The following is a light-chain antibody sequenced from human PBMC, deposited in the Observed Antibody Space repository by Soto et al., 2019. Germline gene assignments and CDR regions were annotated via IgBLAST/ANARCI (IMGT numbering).Light chain of an antibody. CDR2: SNN. CDR3: AARDDSLNDPV. V-gene: IGLV1-44*01. J-gene: IGLJ2*01. Sequence: QSVLTQPPSASGTPGRRVTISCSGSSSNIGSNAVDWYQQLPGTAPKLLIHSNNERPSGVPDRFSGSKSGTSATLAISGLQSEDEADYYCAARDDSLNDPVFGGGTNLTVL. CDR1: SSNIGSNA.